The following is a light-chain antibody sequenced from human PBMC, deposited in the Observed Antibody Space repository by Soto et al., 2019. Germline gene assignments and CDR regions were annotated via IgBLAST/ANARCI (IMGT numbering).Light chain of an antibody. V-gene: IGKV1-8*01. Sequence: AIHMTQSPSSFSASTGDRVTITCRASQGISSYLAWYQQKPGKAPKLLIYTASTLQSGVPSRFSGSGSGTDFTLTISCLQSEDFATYYCQQYYSYPLTFGGGTKVEIK. CDR3: QQYYSYPLT. J-gene: IGKJ4*01. CDR2: TAS. CDR1: QGISSY.